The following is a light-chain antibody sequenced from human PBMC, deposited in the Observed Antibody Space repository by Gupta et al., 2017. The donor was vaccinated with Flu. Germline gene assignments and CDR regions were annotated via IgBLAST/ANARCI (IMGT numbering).Light chain of an antibody. J-gene: IGLJ1*01. Sequence: SGNRLGNKYVSWHQQKAGQSPVQFLYEDYKRSAGIPERFSGSNSGNTATLTISGTQPMDEADYYCQAWDGTTGVFGTGTKVTVL. CDR1: RLGNKY. CDR2: EDY. CDR3: QAWDGTTGV. V-gene: IGLV3-1*01.